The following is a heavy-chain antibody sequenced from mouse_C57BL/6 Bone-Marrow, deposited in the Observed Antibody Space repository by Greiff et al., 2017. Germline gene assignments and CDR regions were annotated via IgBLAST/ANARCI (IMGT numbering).Heavy chain of an antibody. Sequence: EVKLQESGGGLVQPGGSMKLSCVASGFTFSNYWMNWVRQSPEKGLEWVAQIRLKSDNYATHYAESVKGRFTISRDDSKSSVYLQMNNLRAEDTGIYYCTGGVITTVVRADWFAYWGQGTLVTVSA. CDR3: TGGVITTVVRADWFAY. CDR2: IRLKSDNYAT. V-gene: IGHV6-3*01. CDR1: GFTFSNYW. J-gene: IGHJ3*01. D-gene: IGHD1-1*01.